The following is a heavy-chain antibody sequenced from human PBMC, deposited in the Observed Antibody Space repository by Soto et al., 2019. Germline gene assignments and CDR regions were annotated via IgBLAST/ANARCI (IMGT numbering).Heavy chain of an antibody. D-gene: IGHD2-15*01. CDR1: GFNVSSKY. J-gene: IGHJ6*04. Sequence: EVQLVESGGGLVQPGGSLRLSCAASGFNVSSKYMSWVRQAPGKGLEWVSLIQSGGPTYYADSVKGRFTISRDTSENTVHLQMDSLRAEDTAVYYCARDDVLCDGGRCYGLPLDVWCKGTTVTVSS. CDR3: ARDDVLCDGGRCYGLPLDV. V-gene: IGHV3-66*01. CDR2: IQSGGPT.